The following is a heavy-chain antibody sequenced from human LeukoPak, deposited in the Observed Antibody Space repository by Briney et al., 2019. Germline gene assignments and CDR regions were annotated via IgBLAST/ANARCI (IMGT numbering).Heavy chain of an antibody. CDR1: GFTFSSYS. CDR3: ARARDNYDISSFSALDY. J-gene: IGHJ4*02. CDR2: ISSSSRYI. D-gene: IGHD3-22*01. V-gene: IGHV3-21*01. Sequence: GGSLRLSCVASGFTFSSYSMNWVRQAPGKGLEWVSFISSSSRYIYYADSMKGRLTISRDNAENSLYLEMNSLRVEDTAVYYCARARDNYDISSFSALDYWGQGTLVTVSS.